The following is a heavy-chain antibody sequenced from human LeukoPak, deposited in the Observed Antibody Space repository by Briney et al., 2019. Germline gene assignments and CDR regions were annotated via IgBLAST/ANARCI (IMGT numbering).Heavy chain of an antibody. V-gene: IGHV4-59*08. CDR3: ARHMSVSYDAFDL. CDR2: VYYTGRT. J-gene: IGHJ3*01. CDR1: DGSTTGYY. Sequence: SETLSLTCSVSDGSTTGYYWSWIRQPPGKGLEWIAYVYYTGRTLYNPSLESRVTISVDTSKTQFSLTVTSVTAADTAVYYCARHMSVSYDAFDLWGRGTTVTVPS. D-gene: IGHD3-10*01.